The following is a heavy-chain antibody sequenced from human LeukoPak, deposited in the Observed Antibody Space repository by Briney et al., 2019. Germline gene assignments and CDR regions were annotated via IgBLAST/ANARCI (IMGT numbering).Heavy chain of an antibody. CDR3: ARVWSVAARFGF. CDR2: ISYDGSNK. V-gene: IGHV3-30*03. J-gene: IGHJ4*02. CDR1: GFTFSSYG. D-gene: IGHD6-19*01. Sequence: GGSLRLSCAASGFTFSSYGMHWVRQAPGKGLEWVAVISYDGSNKYYADSVKGRFTISRDNSKNTLYLQMNSLRAEDTAVYYCARVWSVAARFGFWGQGTLVTVSS.